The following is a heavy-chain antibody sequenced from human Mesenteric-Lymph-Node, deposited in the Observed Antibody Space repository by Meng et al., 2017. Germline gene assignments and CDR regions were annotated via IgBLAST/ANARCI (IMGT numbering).Heavy chain of an antibody. CDR3: ARGQRSYSGSYPEWFDP. CDR2: IYYSGST. D-gene: IGHD1-26*01. J-gene: IGHJ5*02. V-gene: IGHV4-30-4*01. CDR1: GGSISSGDYY. Sequence: RLQESGPGLVKPSETPSLTCTVSGGSISSGDYYWSWIRQPPGKGLEWIGCIYYSGSTYYNPSLKGRVTISVDTSRNQFSLNLSSVTAADTAVYYCARGQRSYSGSYPEWFDPWGQGTLVTVSS.